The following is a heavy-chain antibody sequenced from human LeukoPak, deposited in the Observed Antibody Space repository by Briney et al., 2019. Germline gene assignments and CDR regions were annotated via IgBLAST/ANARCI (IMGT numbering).Heavy chain of an antibody. J-gene: IGHJ6*02. CDR3: ARYGIQGCNTNCYRSFYYYGMDV. V-gene: IGHV5-51*01. CDR1: GYSFMDYW. CDR2: IFPHDSNP. Sequence: GESLKISCKGSGYSFMDYWIGWVRQMPGKGPGWMGFIFPHDSNPMYSPSFQGQVTISVDKSISTAYVQWSSLKASDTAIYYCARYGIQGCNTNCYRSFYYYGMDVWGQGTTVTVSS. D-gene: IGHD2-2*02.